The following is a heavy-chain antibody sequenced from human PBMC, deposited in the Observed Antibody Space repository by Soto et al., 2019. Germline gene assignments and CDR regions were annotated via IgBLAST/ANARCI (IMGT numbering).Heavy chain of an antibody. CDR2: IWYDGSNK. CDR3: VEDSYSDFWNTYYTGADAFDF. CDR1: VFTFSTYS. D-gene: IGHD3-3*01. Sequence: PGGSLRLSCSASVFTFSTYSMQWVRQAPGKGLEWVAVIWYDGSNKYYADSVKGRFTISRDNSKNTLYLQMNRLRAEDAALYFCVEDSYSDFWNTYYTGADAFDFSGQGTIVTVSS. J-gene: IGHJ3*01. V-gene: IGHV3-33*03.